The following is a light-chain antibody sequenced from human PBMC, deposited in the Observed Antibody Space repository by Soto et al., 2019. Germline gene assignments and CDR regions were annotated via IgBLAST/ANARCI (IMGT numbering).Light chain of an antibody. J-gene: IGKJ1*01. Sequence: EIVLTQSPGTLSLSPGDRATLSCRASQSVSSNYLAWYQQKPGQAPRLLIYGASSRATGIPDRFSGSGSGTDFTITISRLEPEDFAVYYCQQYGSSPPTWTFGQGTKMEIK. V-gene: IGKV3-20*01. CDR1: QSVSSNY. CDR2: GAS. CDR3: QQYGSSPPTWT.